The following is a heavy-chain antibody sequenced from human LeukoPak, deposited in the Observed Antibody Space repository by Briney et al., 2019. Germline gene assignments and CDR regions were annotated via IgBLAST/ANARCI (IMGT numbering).Heavy chain of an antibody. J-gene: IGHJ4*02. CDR1: GFTFSSYW. CDR3: ATSAARAIES. V-gene: IGHV3-7*01. CDR2: IKQDGSEK. D-gene: IGHD6-25*01. Sequence: GGSLRLSCAASGFTFSSYWMSWVRQAPGKGLECVANIKQDGSEKYYVDSVRDRFTLSRDNAKNSLYLQMNSLRVEDTAVYYCATSAARAIESWGQGTLVTVSS.